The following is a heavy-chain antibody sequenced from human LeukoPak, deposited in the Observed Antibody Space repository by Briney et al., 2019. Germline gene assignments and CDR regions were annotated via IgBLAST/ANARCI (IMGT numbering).Heavy chain of an antibody. V-gene: IGHV3-7*01. CDR2: MNQDGSAK. Sequence: GGSLRLSCAASGFTFSDSWMSWVRQAPGKGLEWVANMNQDGSAKGYVDSVKGRFTISRDNARNSLYLQMNSLRAEDTAVYYCARDRSGSYFYWGQGTLVTVSS. D-gene: IGHD1-26*01. CDR3: ARDRSGSYFY. CDR1: GFTFSDSW. J-gene: IGHJ4*02.